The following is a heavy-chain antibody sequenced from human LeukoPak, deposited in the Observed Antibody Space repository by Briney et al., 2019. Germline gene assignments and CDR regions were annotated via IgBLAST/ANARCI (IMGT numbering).Heavy chain of an antibody. CDR3: ACSEGGDGYNVDY. CDR2: IYYSGST. Sequence: PSETLSLTCTVSGGSISSYYWSWIRQPPGKGLEWIGYIYYSGSTNYNPSLKSRVTISVDTSKNQFSLKLSSVTAADTAVYYCACSEGGDGYNVDYWGQGTLVTVSS. V-gene: IGHV4-59*01. CDR1: GGSISSYY. D-gene: IGHD5-24*01. J-gene: IGHJ4*02.